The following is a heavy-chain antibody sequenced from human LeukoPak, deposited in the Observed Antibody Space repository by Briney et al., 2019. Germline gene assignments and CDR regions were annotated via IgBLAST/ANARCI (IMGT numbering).Heavy chain of an antibody. J-gene: IGHJ6*03. Sequence: SETLSLTCAVYGGSFSGYYWSWIRQPPGKGLEWIGEINHSGSTNYNPSLKSRVTISVDTSKNQFSLKLSSVTAADTAVYYCARGLGYYYDSSGSWYYYYYMDVWGKGTTVTVSS. V-gene: IGHV4-34*01. CDR1: GGSFSGYY. D-gene: IGHD3-22*01. CDR3: ARGLGYYYDSSGSWYYYYYMDV. CDR2: INHSGST.